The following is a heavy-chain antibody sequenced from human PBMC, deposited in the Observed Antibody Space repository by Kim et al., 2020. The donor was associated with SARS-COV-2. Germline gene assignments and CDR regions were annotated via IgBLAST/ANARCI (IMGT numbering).Heavy chain of an antibody. CDR2: MNPNRGNT. J-gene: IGHJ6*02. V-gene: IGHV1-8*01. Sequence: ASVKVSCKASGYTFTSYDINWVRQATGQGLEWMGWMNPNRGNTGYAQKFQGRVTMTRNTSISTAYMELSSLRSEDTAVYYCARGRVTIFGVVIPYYYYGMDVWGQGTTVTVSS. CDR3: ARGRVTIFGVVIPYYYYGMDV. CDR1: GYTFTSYD. D-gene: IGHD3-3*01.